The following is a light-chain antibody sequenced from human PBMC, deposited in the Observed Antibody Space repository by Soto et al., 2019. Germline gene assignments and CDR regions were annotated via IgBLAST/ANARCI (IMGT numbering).Light chain of an antibody. V-gene: IGKV3-20*01. Sequence: EIVLTQSPGTLSLSPGERATLSCRASQSISSSYLAWYQQKPGQAPRLLVYGASSRATGIPDRFSGSGSGTDFTLTISRLEPDDFAVYYGQQYGSSRFTFGPGTKVDSK. CDR3: QQYGSSRFT. J-gene: IGKJ3*01. CDR2: GAS. CDR1: QSISSSY.